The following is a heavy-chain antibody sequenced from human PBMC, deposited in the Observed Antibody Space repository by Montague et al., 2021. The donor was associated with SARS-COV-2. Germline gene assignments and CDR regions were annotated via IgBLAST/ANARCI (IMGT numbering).Heavy chain of an antibody. Sequence: SETLSLTCTVSGGSISSSSYYWGWIRQPPGKGLEWIGSIYYSGSTYYNPSLKSRVTISVDTSKNQFSLKLSSVTAADTAVYYCARRGYSVYDYHLLVDYWGQETLVTVSS. D-gene: IGHD5/OR15-5a*01. J-gene: IGHJ4*02. CDR3: ARRGYSVYDYHLLVDY. CDR1: GGSISSSSYY. V-gene: IGHV4-39*01. CDR2: IYYSGST.